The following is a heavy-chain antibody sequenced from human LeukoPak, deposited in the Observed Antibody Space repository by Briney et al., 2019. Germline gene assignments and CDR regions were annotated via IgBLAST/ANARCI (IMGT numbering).Heavy chain of an antibody. CDR1: GFTFSSYG. V-gene: IGHV3-30*18. CDR2: ISYDGSNK. D-gene: IGHD6-19*01. J-gene: IGHJ4*02. CDR3: AKDLAYSSGWYQDY. Sequence: GRSLRLSCAASGFTFSSYGMHWVRQAPGKGLEWVAVISYDGSNKYYADSVKGRFTISRDNSKNTLYLQMNSLRADDTAVYYCAKDLAYSSGWYQDYWGQGTPVTVSS.